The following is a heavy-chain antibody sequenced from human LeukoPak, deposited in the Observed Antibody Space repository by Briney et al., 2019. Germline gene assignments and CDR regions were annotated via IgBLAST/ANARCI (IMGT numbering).Heavy chain of an antibody. CDR1: VFAVSSHY. Sequence: GSLRLSCAASVFAVSSHYMSWVRQAPGRGLEWVSVLYSGGNTYYADSVKGRFTISRDNSKNTVYLQMNSLRGEDTAVFYCARDKGTFAFDIWGQGTMVTVSS. J-gene: IGHJ3*02. V-gene: IGHV3-53*01. CDR3: ARDKGTFAFDI. CDR2: LYSGGNT. D-gene: IGHD3-10*01.